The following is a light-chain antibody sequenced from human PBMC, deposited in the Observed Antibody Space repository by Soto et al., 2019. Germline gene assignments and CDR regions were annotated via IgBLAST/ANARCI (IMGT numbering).Light chain of an antibody. CDR3: CSDAGSSSWV. CDR2: EGS. J-gene: IGLJ3*02. Sequence: QSALTQPSSVSGSPGQSITISCTGTSSDVGSYNLVSWYQQHPGKAPKLMIYEGSKRPSGVSNRFSGSKSGNTASLPISGLQAEDEADYYCCSDAGSSSWVVGGGTKVTVL. V-gene: IGLV2-23*01. CDR1: SSDVGSYNL.